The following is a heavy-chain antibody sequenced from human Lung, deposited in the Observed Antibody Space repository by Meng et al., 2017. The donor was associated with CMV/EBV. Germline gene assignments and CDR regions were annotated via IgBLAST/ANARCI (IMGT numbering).Heavy chain of an antibody. CDR1: GFTFSSYE. Sequence: SLKISXAASGFTFSSYEMNWVRQAPGKGLEWVAYISASGTTIYYADSVRGRFTISRDNAKNSLFLQMNSLRAEDTAVYYCARSAGGLTPRGYGMDVWGQGTTVTVSS. CDR3: ARSAGGLTPRGYGMDV. V-gene: IGHV3-48*03. D-gene: IGHD6-13*01. CDR2: ISASGTTI. J-gene: IGHJ6*02.